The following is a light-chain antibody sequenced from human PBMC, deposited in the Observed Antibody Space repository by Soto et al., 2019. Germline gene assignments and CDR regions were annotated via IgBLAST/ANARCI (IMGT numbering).Light chain of an antibody. Sequence: EIVLTQSPGTLSLSPGERATLSCRASQSVTSSYLAWYQQQPGQAPSLLIYGASSRATGIPDRFSGSGSGTDFTLTISRLEPEDFAVYYCQHYGTSWTFGQGTKVEIK. CDR3: QHYGTSWT. CDR1: QSVTSSY. J-gene: IGKJ1*01. CDR2: GAS. V-gene: IGKV3-20*01.